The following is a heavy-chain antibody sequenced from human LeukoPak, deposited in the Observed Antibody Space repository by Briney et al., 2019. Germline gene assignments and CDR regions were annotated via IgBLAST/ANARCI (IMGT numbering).Heavy chain of an antibody. CDR1: GGTFSSYA. J-gene: IGHJ5*02. D-gene: IGHD3-10*01. CDR2: IIPIFGTA. V-gene: IGHV1-69*13. Sequence: ASVKVSCKASGGTFSSYAISWVRQAPGQGLEWMGGIIPIFGTANYAQKFQGRVTITADESTSTAYMELSSLRSEDTAVYCCARDSMLTMVRGPYNWFDPWGQGTLVTVSS. CDR3: ARDSMLTMVRGPYNWFDP.